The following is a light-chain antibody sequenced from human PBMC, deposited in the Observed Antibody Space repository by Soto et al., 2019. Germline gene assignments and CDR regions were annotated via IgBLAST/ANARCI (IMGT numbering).Light chain of an antibody. CDR2: KAS. J-gene: IGKJ1*01. V-gene: IGKV1-5*03. CDR1: QSISSW. Sequence: DIQMTQSPSTLSASVGDRVTITCRASQSISSWLAWYQQKPGKAPNLLIYKASSLESGVPSRFSGGASGTEFTLTISSLQPDDFATYYCQQYNSYPWTFGQGTKVEIK. CDR3: QQYNSYPWT.